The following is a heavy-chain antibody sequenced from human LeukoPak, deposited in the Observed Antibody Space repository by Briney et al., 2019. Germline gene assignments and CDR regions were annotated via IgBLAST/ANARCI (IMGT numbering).Heavy chain of an antibody. Sequence: PSETLSLTCAVYGGSFSGYDWSWIRQPPGKGLEWIGEINHSGSTNYNPSLKSRVTISVDTSKNQFSLKLSSVTAADTAVYYCARGLVGYSSSWYLNWFDPWGQGTLVTVSS. CDR1: GGSFSGYD. CDR3: ARGLVGYSSSWYLNWFDP. J-gene: IGHJ5*02. D-gene: IGHD6-13*01. V-gene: IGHV4-34*01. CDR2: INHSGST.